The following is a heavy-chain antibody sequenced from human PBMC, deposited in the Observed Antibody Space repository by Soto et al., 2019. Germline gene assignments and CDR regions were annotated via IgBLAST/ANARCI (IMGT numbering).Heavy chain of an antibody. D-gene: IGHD3-16*01. V-gene: IGHV4-4*07. CDR2: VYTVGST. Sequence: QVQRQESGQRLVKPSETLSLTCTVSGGSLTNYYWSWTRRAAGQGLEWIGRVYTVGSTNYNPSLKSRVTMSIDTSKNQFSLRLTSVTAADTAVYYCARSPQTHSYAQFDSWGQGSLVTVSS. CDR3: ARSPQTHSYAQFDS. J-gene: IGHJ4*02. CDR1: GGSLTNYY.